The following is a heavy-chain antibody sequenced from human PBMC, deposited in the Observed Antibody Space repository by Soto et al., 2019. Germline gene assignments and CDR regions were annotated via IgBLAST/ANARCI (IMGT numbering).Heavy chain of an antibody. CDR2: ISSTTNYI. J-gene: IGHJ4*02. V-gene: IGHV3-21*06. CDR1: GFTFSSYA. CDR3: ARESEDLTSNFDY. Sequence: GGSLRLSCAGSGFTFSSYALNWVRQAPGKGLEWVSSISSTTNYIYYGDSMKGRFTISRDNAKNSLYLEMNSLRAEDTAVYYCARESEDLTSNFDYWGQGTLVTVSS.